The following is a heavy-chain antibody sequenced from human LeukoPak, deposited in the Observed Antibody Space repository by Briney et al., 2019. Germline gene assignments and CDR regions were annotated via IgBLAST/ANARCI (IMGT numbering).Heavy chain of an antibody. Sequence: ASVKVSCKASGYTFTSYAMHWVRQAPGQRLEWMGWINAGNGNTKYSQKFQGRVTITRDTSAGTAYMELSSLRSEDTAVYYCARGRDIVVVPARTGAFDIWGQGTMVTVSS. CDR2: INAGNGNT. J-gene: IGHJ3*02. CDR1: GYTFTSYA. D-gene: IGHD2-2*01. V-gene: IGHV1-3*01. CDR3: ARGRDIVVVPARTGAFDI.